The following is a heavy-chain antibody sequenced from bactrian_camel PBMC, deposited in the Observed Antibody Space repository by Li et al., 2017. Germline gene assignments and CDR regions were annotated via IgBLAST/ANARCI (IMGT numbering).Heavy chain of an antibody. CDR1: GFTFSRSA. D-gene: IGHD2*01. Sequence: HVQLVESGGGSVQPGGSLRLSCAASGFTFSRSAMNWVRQAPGQRVEWVSCMESGSGGRTYYADSVQGRFTISKDDAKRTLYLQMDSLKAEDTAMYYCAADPIERGGYCYSPKGYWGQGTQVTVS. V-gene: IGHV3S37*01. CDR3: AADPIERGGYCYSPKGY. CDR2: MESGSGGRT. J-gene: IGHJ6*01.